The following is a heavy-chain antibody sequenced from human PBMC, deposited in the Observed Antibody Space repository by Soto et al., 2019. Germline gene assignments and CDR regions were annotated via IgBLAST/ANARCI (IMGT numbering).Heavy chain of an antibody. J-gene: IGHJ4*02. CDR1: GFTFSSYS. CDR3: AKGSPSGGDPSLSVDYFDY. Sequence: GGSLRLSCAASGFTFSSYSMNWVRQAPGKGLEWVSFISSSSSYIYYADSVKGRFTISRDNAKNTLYLQMNSLRAEDTALYYCAKGSPSGGDPSLSVDYFDYWGQGTLVTVSS. D-gene: IGHD2-21*02. CDR2: ISSSSSYI. V-gene: IGHV3-21*04.